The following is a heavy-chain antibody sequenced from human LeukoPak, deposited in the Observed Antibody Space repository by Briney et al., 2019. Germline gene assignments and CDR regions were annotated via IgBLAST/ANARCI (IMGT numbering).Heavy chain of an antibody. Sequence: SETLSLTCTVSTYSISSGFYWGWIRQPPGKGLEWIGSIYHTGNRYYNPSLKSRLTMSVDTSKNQFSLRLTSVTAADTAVYYCARDARLTMIVLPNWYFDLWGRGTLVTVSS. J-gene: IGHJ2*01. CDR2: IYHTGNR. CDR1: TYSISSGFY. D-gene: IGHD3-22*01. V-gene: IGHV4-38-2*02. CDR3: ARDARLTMIVLPNWYFDL.